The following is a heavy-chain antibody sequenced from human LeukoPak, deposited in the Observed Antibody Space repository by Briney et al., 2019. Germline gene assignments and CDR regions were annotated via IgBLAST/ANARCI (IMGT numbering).Heavy chain of an antibody. J-gene: IGHJ4*02. CDR2: ISYDGSHE. D-gene: IGHD3-10*01. CDR1: RFTFSSYG. Sequence: GGSLRLSCAASRFTFSSYGIHWVRQAPGKGLKWVALISYDGSHEYYPASVKGRFTISRDNSKNTLSLQMDSLRPEDTAVYYCAKSQLIGSYHPPGYWGQGTLVTVSS. V-gene: IGHV3-30*18. CDR3: AKSQLIGSYHPPGY.